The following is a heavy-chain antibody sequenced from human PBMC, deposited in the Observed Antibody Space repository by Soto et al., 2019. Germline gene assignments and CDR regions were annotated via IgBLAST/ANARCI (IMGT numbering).Heavy chain of an antibody. J-gene: IGHJ6*02. V-gene: IGHV2-70*01. CDR1: GFSLSTSGMC. D-gene: IGHD4-17*01. Sequence: SGPTLVNPTQTLTLTCTFSGFSLSTSGMCVSWIRQPPGKALEWLALIDWDDDKYYSTSLKTRLTISKDTSKNQVVLTMTNMDPVDTATYYCARIPVVTVTTGVDGYYGMGVWGQGTTVTVSS. CDR2: IDWDDDK. CDR3: ARIPVVTVTTGVDGYYGMGV.